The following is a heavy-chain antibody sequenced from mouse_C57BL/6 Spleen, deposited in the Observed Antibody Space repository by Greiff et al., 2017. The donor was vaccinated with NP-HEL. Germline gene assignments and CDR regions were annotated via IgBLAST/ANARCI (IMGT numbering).Heavy chain of an antibody. V-gene: IGHV1-61*01. CDR1: GYTFNSYW. J-gene: IGHJ3*01. CDR2: IYPSDSET. CDR3: ARGDSSGYRFAY. D-gene: IGHD3-2*02. Sequence: VQLQQPGAELVRPGSSVKLSCKASGYTFNSYWMDWVKQRPGQGLEWIGNIYPSDSETHYNQKFKDKATLTVDKSSSTAYMQLSSLTSEDSAVYYCARGDSSGYRFAYWGQGTLVTVSA.